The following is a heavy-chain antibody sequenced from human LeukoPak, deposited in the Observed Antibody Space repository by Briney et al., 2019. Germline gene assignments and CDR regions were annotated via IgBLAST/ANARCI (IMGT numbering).Heavy chain of an antibody. J-gene: IGHJ5*02. CDR2: IKQDGSEK. CDR1: GFTFISYW. V-gene: IGHV3-7*01. D-gene: IGHD6-19*01. CDR3: ARDFGRIAVALNWFDP. Sequence: GGSLRLSCAASGFTFISYWMSWVRQAPGKGLEWVANIKQDGSEKYYVDSVKGRFTISRDNAKNSLYLQMNSLRAEDTAVYYCARDFGRIAVALNWFDPWGQGTLVTVSS.